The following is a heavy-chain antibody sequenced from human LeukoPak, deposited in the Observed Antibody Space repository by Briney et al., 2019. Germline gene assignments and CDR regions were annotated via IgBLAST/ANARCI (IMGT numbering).Heavy chain of an antibody. CDR1: GDSINSYN. Sequence: SETLSLTCTVSGDSINSYNWNWIRQPPGKGLEWIGYIYYSGRTDYNPSLKSRVTISVDTSKHQFSMKLKSATAADTAVYFCARGRWLPNAFDIWGQGTMVTV. CDR2: IYYSGRT. D-gene: IGHD5-24*01. CDR3: ARGRWLPNAFDI. V-gene: IGHV4-59*01. J-gene: IGHJ3*02.